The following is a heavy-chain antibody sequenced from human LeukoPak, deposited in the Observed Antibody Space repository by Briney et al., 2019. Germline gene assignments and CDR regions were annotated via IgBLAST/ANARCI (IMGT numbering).Heavy chain of an antibody. V-gene: IGHV3-23*01. J-gene: IGHJ6*03. Sequence: GGSLRLSCAASGFTFSSYAMSWVRQAPGNGLEWVSAIGGSGSTTYYADSVKGRFTISRDNAKNSLYLQMNSLRAEDTAVYYCAKDSRRFVVVTDYMDVWGKGTTVTVSS. CDR3: AKDSRRFVVVTDYMDV. CDR1: GFTFSSYA. D-gene: IGHD2-21*02. CDR2: IGGSGSTT.